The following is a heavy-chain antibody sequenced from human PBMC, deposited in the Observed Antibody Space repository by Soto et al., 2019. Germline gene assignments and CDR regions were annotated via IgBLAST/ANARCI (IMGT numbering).Heavy chain of an antibody. CDR3: ARDMAVATIAAFDI. D-gene: IGHD5-12*01. CDR2: IWYDGSNK. CDR1: GFTFSSYG. V-gene: IGHV3-33*01. J-gene: IGHJ3*02. Sequence: GGSLRLSCAASGFTFSSYGMHWVRQAPGKGLEWVAVIWYDGSNKYYADSVKGRFTISRDNSKNTLYLQMNSLRAEDTAVYYCARDMAVATIAAFDIWGQGTMVTVSS.